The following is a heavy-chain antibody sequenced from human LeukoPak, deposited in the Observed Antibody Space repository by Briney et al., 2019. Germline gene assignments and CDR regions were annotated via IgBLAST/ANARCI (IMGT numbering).Heavy chain of an antibody. CDR2: ISSSSNYK. J-gene: IGHJ5*02. D-gene: IGHD3-22*01. CDR3: ARDQRGSYYDSSGYPPHWFDP. V-gene: IGHV3-21*01. Sequence: GGSLRLSCAASGFTFSTYTMNSVRQAPGKGLEWVSSISSSSNYKYYADSVKGRFTISRDNAKNSLSLQMNSLRAEDTAVYYCARDQRGSYYDSSGYPPHWFDPWGQGTLVTVSS. CDR1: GFTFSTYT.